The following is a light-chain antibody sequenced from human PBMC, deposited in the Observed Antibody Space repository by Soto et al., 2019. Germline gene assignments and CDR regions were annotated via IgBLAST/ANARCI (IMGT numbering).Light chain of an antibody. CDR1: KKIDTF. J-gene: IGKJ1*01. Sequence: PMTQSPSSLSAPVGDTVTISCRSSKKIDTFLNWYQQKAGEAPKLLIRSSTTLQDGVPSRFTGSGSGTEFALTIGSLQLEDFASYYCQQSHSAPTFGQGTKV. CDR3: QQSHSAPT. V-gene: IGKV1-39*01. CDR2: SST.